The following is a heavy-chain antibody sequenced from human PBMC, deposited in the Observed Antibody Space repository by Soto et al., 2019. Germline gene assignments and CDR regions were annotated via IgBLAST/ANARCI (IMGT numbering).Heavy chain of an antibody. D-gene: IGHD3-3*02. CDR1: EFIFNIYG. Sequence: QVQLVESGGGVVQPGNSLRLSCAASEFIFNIYGMHWVRQAPGKGLEWVAVIWFDGSNRYFADSVEGRFTISRDNSKNTLYLEVNSLRAEDTAVYFCVRGLRGISFYAMDVWGQGTAVTVSS. V-gene: IGHV3-33*01. CDR3: VRGLRGISFYAMDV. J-gene: IGHJ6*02. CDR2: IWFDGSNR.